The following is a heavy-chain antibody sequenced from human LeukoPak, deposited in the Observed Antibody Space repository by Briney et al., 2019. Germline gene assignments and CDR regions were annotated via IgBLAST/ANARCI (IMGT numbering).Heavy chain of an antibody. CDR1: GFTFNTYA. V-gene: IGHV3-23*01. D-gene: IGHD6-19*01. CDR3: GKTTTGYSSGQKPAWPVDY. J-gene: IGHJ4*02. CDR2: VFGSGGSA. Sequence: PGGSLRLSCVASGFTFNTYAMYWVRQAPGKGLEGVSGVFGSGGSAHYADSVKGRFTISRDNSKNTVYLEMSSLRAEDTAIYYCGKTTTGYSSGQKPAWPVDYWGQGTLVTVSS.